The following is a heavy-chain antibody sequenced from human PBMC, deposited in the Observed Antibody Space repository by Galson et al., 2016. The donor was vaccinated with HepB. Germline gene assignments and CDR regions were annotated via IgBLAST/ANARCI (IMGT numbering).Heavy chain of an antibody. CDR3: ARVLRNYCSGGSCYNYYGMDV. CDR1: GLTFSSYG. Sequence: SLRLSCAASGLTFSSYGMHWVRQAPGKGLEWVAVIWYDGSNKYYADSVKGRFTISRDNSKNTLYLQMNSLRAEDTAVYYCARVLRNYCSGGSCYNYYGMDVWGQGTTVTVSS. V-gene: IGHV3-33*01. D-gene: IGHD2-15*01. J-gene: IGHJ6*02. CDR2: IWYDGSNK.